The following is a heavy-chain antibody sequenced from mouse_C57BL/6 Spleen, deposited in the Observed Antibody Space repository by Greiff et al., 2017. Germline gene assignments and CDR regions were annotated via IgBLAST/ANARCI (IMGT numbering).Heavy chain of an antibody. CDR2: ISSGGDYI. D-gene: IGHD2-4*01. Sequence: EVHVVESGEGLVKPGGSLKLSCAASGFTFSSYAMSWVRQTPEKRLEWVAYISSGGDYIYYADTVKGRFTISRDNARNTLYLQMSSLKSEDTAMYYCTSDDYWFAYWGQGTLVTVSA. CDR1: GFTFSSYA. J-gene: IGHJ3*01. V-gene: IGHV5-9-1*02. CDR3: TSDDYWFAY.